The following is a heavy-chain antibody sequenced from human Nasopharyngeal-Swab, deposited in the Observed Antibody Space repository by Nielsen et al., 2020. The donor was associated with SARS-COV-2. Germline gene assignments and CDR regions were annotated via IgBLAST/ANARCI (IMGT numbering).Heavy chain of an antibody. D-gene: IGHD3-10*01. CDR3: ASNPAMVRAVKDY. Sequence: DRQAPGKGLEWVSSISSSSSYIYYADSVKGRFTISRDNAKNSLYLQMNSLRAEDTAVYYCASNPAMVRAVKDYWGQGTLVTVSS. J-gene: IGHJ4*02. V-gene: IGHV3-21*01. CDR2: ISSSSSYI.